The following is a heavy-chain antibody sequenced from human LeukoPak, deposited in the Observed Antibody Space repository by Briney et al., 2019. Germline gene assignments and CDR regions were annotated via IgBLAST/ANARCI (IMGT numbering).Heavy chain of an antibody. J-gene: IGHJ4*02. D-gene: IGHD1-26*01. CDR1: GFNFGNYG. Sequence: GGALRLSCAASGFNFGNYGMNWVRQAPGKGLEWVSGIRASGRTTDYADSVKGRFTISRDTSKNTLHLQMNSLRAEDTAVYYCAKGFSGYSGSYYDPYYFDYWGQGTLVTVSS. V-gene: IGHV3-23*01. CDR3: AKGFSGYSGSYYDPYYFDY. CDR2: IRASGRTT.